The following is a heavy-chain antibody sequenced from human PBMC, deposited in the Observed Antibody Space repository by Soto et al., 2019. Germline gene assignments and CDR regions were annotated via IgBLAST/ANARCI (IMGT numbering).Heavy chain of an antibody. D-gene: IGHD2-8*01. V-gene: IGHV1-8*01. J-gene: IGHJ5*01. CDR3: VRLIGNSWLDS. CDR2: MNPNSGNT. CDR1: GYTFTSYD. Sequence: ASVKVSCKASGYTFTSYDINWVRQATGQGLEWMGWMNPNSGNTGYAQKFQGRVTMTRNTSISTAYMELNSVTPDDTAVYYCVRLIGNSWLDSWGQGTLVTVSS.